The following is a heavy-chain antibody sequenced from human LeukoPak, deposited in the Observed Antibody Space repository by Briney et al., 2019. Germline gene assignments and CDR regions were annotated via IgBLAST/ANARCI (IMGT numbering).Heavy chain of an antibody. CDR3: ARDPYGVEGKNYFDY. CDR1: GASISSYD. CDR2: IYTSGDT. V-gene: IGHV4-4*07. D-gene: IGHD4-17*01. J-gene: IGHJ4*02. Sequence: SETLSHTCTVSGASISSYDWSWIRQPAGKGLEWIGRIYTSGDTKYNPSLKSRVTMSVDMSKNQVSLKLNSVTAADTAVYYCARDPYGVEGKNYFDYWGQGALVTVSS.